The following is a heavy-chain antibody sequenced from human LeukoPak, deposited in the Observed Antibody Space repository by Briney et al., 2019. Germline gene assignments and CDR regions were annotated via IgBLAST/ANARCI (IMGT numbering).Heavy chain of an antibody. J-gene: IGHJ4*02. D-gene: IGHD5-18*01. Sequence: SETLSLTCTVSGGSISSSSYYWGWIRQLPGKGLEWIGSIYYSGSTYYNPSLKSRVTISVDTSKNQFSLKLSSVTAADTAVYYCASVDTAMASFDYWGQGTLVTVSS. CDR1: GGSISSSSYY. CDR2: IYYSGST. V-gene: IGHV4-39*07. CDR3: ASVDTAMASFDY.